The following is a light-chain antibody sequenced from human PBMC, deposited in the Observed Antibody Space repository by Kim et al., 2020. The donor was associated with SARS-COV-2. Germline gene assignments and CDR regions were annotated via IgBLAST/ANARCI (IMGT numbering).Light chain of an antibody. CDR3: QSYDSSSWV. CDR1: SGSIASNY. V-gene: IGLV6-57*04. J-gene: IGLJ3*02. CDR2: EDN. Sequence: NFMLTQPHSVSESPGKTVTISCTRSSGSIASNYVQWYQQRPGSAPTTVIYEDNQRPPGVPDRFSGSIDSSSNSASLTISGLKTEDEADYYCQSYDSSSWVFGGGTQLTVL.